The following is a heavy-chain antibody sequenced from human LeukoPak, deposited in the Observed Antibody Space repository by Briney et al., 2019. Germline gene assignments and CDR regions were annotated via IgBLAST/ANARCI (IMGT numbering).Heavy chain of an antibody. V-gene: IGHV4-39*01. CDR1: GGSISSSSYY. J-gene: IGHJ5*02. D-gene: IGHD3-9*01. CDR2: IYYSGST. CDR3: ARPRLRYFDNNWFDP. Sequence: KPSETLSLTCTVSGGSISSSSYYWGWIRQPPGKGLEWIGSIYYSGSTYYNPSLKSRVTISVDTSKNQFSLKLSSVTAADTAVYYCARPRLRYFDNNWFDPWGQGTLVTVSS.